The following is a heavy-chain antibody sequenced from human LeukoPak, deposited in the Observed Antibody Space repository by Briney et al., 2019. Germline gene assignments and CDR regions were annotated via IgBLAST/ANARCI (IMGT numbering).Heavy chain of an antibody. J-gene: IGHJ6*04. V-gene: IGHV3-7*01. CDR3: TTDVTTYSLSWDV. Sequence: GGSLRLSCAASGFTFSSYWMSWVRQAPGKGLEWVANIKQDGSEKYYVDSVKGRFTISRDNAKNSLYLQMNSLRAEDTAVYYCTTDVTTYSLSWDVWGKGTTVTVSS. CDR2: IKQDGSEK. D-gene: IGHD4-17*01. CDR1: GFTFSSYW.